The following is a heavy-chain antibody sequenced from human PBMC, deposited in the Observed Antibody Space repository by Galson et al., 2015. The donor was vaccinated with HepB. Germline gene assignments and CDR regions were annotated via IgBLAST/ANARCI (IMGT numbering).Heavy chain of an antibody. Sequence: SLRLSCAASGYTFSCYWMSWVRQAPGKGLEWVANIKQDGSEKYYVDSVKGRFTISRDNAKNSLYLQMNSLRAEDTAVYYCAREIQLWADWGQGTLVTVSS. V-gene: IGHV3-7*01. J-gene: IGHJ4*02. CDR2: IKQDGSEK. CDR3: AREIQLWAD. D-gene: IGHD5-18*01. CDR1: GYTFSCYW.